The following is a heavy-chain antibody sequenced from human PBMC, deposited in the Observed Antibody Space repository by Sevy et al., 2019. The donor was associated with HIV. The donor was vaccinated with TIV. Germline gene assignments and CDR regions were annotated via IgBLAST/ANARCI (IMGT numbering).Heavy chain of an antibody. CDR3: AGNPRAYYYGSGSQH. D-gene: IGHD3-10*01. CDR1: GCTFSSYA. J-gene: IGHJ4*02. V-gene: IGHV1-69*13. Sequence: ASVKVSCKASGCTFSSYAISWVRQAPGQGLEWMGGIIPIFGTANYAQKFQGRVTITADESTSTAYMELSSLRSEDTAVYYCAGNPRAYYYGSGSQHWGQGTLVTVSS. CDR2: IIPIFGTA.